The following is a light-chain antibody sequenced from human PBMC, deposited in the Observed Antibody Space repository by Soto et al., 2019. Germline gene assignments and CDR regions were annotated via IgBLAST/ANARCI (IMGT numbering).Light chain of an antibody. V-gene: IGLV2-8*01. CDR3: SSYAGINKWV. CDR2: EVS. J-gene: IGLJ3*02. CDR1: SSDIGADNH. Sequence: QSALTQPPSASGAPGQAVTISCTGTSSDIGADNHVSWYQQHPGKAPKRMIYEVSERPSGVRDRFSGSKSGNTASLTVSGLQAEDEADYYCSSYAGINKWVFGGGSKLTVL.